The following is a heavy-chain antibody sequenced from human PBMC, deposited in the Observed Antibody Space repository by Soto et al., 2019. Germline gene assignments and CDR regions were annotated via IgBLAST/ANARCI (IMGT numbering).Heavy chain of an antibody. J-gene: IGHJ3*01. Sequence: GGSLRLSCAASGFTFEDYSMHWVRQAPGKGLEWVSLITWDGGSTYYADSVKGRFTISRDNSYKFLYLQMNSLRTEDTALYYCAKDLRFSNFWGQGTMVTVSS. D-gene: IGHD3-3*01. V-gene: IGHV3-43*01. CDR2: ITWDGGST. CDR1: GFTFEDYS. CDR3: AKDLRFSNF.